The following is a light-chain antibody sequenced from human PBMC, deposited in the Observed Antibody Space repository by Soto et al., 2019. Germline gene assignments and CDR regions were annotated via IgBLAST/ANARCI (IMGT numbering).Light chain of an antibody. V-gene: IGKV3-20*01. CDR3: QQYGSTPT. Sequence: EVVLTQAPVTLSLAPGERATLTWRASQSVSGYLAWYRQTPGQAPRVLIYGASSRATGIPDRFTGSGSGTDFTITISRLEPEDFAVYYCQQYGSTPTFGQGTKV. CDR1: QSVSGY. J-gene: IGKJ1*01. CDR2: GAS.